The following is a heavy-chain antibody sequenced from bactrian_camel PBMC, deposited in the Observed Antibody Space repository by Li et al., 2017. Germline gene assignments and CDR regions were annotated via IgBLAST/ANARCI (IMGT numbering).Heavy chain of an antibody. CDR3: AAEPYTLSRCWDWQYTY. CDR1: GYTITNYVRFYC. J-gene: IGHJ4*01. Sequence: VQLVESGGGSVQAGGSLRLSCRRSGYTITNYVRFYCMGWFRQAPGKEREGVASIYTGTGSRIYYADSVKGRFTISKDNAKNTLYLEMNSLKPEDTGVYYCAAEPYTLSRCWDWQYTYWGQGTQVTVS. D-gene: IGHD1*01. CDR2: IYTGTGSRI. V-gene: IGHV3S31*01.